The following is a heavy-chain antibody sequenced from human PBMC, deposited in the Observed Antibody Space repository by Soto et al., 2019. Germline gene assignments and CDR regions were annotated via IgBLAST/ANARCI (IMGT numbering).Heavy chain of an antibody. CDR1: GFTFNNYA. CDR3: EKGRGGSGSLTPRVDF. D-gene: IGHD3-10*01. V-gene: IGHV3-23*01. CDR2: VSGGGDTT. Sequence: EVQLLESGGGLVQPGGSLRLSCAASGFTFNNYAMTWVRQAPGKGLEWVSAVSGGGDTTAYADSVKGRFTVARDGYKNTLYLQMSRLRAEDTALYYCEKGRGGSGSLTPRVDFWGQGTLVTVSS. J-gene: IGHJ4*02.